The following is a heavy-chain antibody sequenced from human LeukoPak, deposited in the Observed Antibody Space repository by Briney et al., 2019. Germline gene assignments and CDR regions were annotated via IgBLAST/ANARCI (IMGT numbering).Heavy chain of an antibody. CDR2: ISYDGSNK. J-gene: IGHJ4*02. Sequence: GGSLRLSCAASGFTFSSYAMHWIHQAPGKGLEWVAVISYDGSNKYYADSVKGRFTISRDNSKNTLYLQMNSLRAEDTAVYYCARGHGFWSGYSRGGYFDYWGQGTLVTVSS. D-gene: IGHD3-3*01. CDR3: ARGHGFWSGYSRGGYFDY. CDR1: GFTFSSYA. V-gene: IGHV3-30-3*01.